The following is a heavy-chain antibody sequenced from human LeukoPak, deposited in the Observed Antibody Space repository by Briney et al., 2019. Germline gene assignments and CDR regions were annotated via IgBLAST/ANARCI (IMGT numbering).Heavy chain of an antibody. CDR2: INPNSGGT. Sequence: ASVKVSCKASGYTFTGYYMHWVRQAPGQGLEWMGWINPNSGGTNYAQKFQGRVTMTRDTSISTAYMELSRLRSDDTAVYYCARQLWFGELLDYWGQGTLVTVSS. CDR1: GYTFTGYY. J-gene: IGHJ4*02. CDR3: ARQLWFGELLDY. V-gene: IGHV1-2*02. D-gene: IGHD3-10*01.